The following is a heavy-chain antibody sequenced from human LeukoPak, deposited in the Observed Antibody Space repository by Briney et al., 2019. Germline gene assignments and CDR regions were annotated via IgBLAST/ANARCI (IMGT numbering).Heavy chain of an antibody. CDR2: ISGSGGST. D-gene: IGHD6-6*01. J-gene: IGHJ3*02. Sequence: TGGSLRLSCAASGFTFSSYAMSWVRQAPGKGLEWVSAISGSGGSTYYADSVKGRFTISRDNSKNTLYLQMNSLRAEDTAVYYCAKSGRSSGAFDIWGQGTMVTVSS. CDR1: GFTFSSYA. CDR3: AKSGRSSGAFDI. V-gene: IGHV3-23*01.